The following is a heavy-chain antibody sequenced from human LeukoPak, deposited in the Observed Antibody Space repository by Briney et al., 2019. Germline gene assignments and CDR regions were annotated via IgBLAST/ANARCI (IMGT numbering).Heavy chain of an antibody. CDR3: VKSGTWADFDS. Sequence: GGSLRLSCSASGFTFSSYGMHWVRQAPGKGLEYVSGISNKGGSTYYADSVKGRFTISRGNSKNTLHLQMSSLRADDTAVYYCVKSGTWADFDSWGQGTLVTVSS. CDR2: ISNKGGST. J-gene: IGHJ4*02. CDR1: GFTFSSYG. V-gene: IGHV3-64D*09. D-gene: IGHD1-26*01.